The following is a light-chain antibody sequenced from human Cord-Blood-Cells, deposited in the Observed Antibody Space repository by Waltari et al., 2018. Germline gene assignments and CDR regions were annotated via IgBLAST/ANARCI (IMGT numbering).Light chain of an antibody. CDR2: DVS. CDR3: SSYTSSSTYV. CDR1: SSDVGGYND. Sequence: QSALTQPASVSGSPGQSITISCTGTSSDVGGYNDVSWYQQHPGKPPKLMIYDVSNRPSGVLNRFFGSKSGNTASLTISGLQAEEEADYYCSSYTSSSTYVFGTGTKVTVL. V-gene: IGLV2-14*01. J-gene: IGLJ1*01.